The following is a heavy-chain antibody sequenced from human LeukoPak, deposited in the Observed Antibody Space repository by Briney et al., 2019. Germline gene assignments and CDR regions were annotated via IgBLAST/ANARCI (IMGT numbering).Heavy chain of an antibody. CDR1: GFTFSSYA. CDR3: AKEGDRGFVVADYFDY. V-gene: IGHV3-23*01. J-gene: IGHJ4*02. CDR2: ISGSGGST. Sequence: PGGSLRLSCAASGFTFSSYAMSWVRQAPGKGLEWVSAISGSGGSTYYADSVKGRFTISRDNSKNTLYLEMSSLRAEDTAVYYCAKEGDRGFVVADYFDYWGQGTLVTVSS. D-gene: IGHD2-15*01.